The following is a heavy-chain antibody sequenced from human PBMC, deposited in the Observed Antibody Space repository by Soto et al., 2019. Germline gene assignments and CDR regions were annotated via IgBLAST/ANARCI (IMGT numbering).Heavy chain of an antibody. J-gene: IGHJ4*02. D-gene: IGHD3-3*01. CDR1: GGSISSYY. CDR3: ARTKNYFFWSGEQCHLFDF. V-gene: IGHV4-59*01. Sequence: PETLSLTCTVSGGSISSYYWSWFRQPLGKGLEWIGYIYYSGSTNYNPSLKSRVTISVDTSKNQFSLKLSSVTAADMAVYYCARTKNYFFWSGEQCHLFDFPGQRSLVLVSS. CDR2: IYYSGST.